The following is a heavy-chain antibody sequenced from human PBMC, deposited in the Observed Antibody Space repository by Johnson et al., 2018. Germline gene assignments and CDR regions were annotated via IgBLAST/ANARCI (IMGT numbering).Heavy chain of an antibody. Sequence: VQLVESGGGLVKPGGSLRLSCAASGFTFSSYSMNWVRQAPGKGLEWVSSISSSSSYIYYADSVKGRFTISRDNAKNSLYLQMNSLRAEDTAVYYCASPTGGNYYYYYGMDVWGKGTTVTVSS. CDR1: GFTFSSYS. V-gene: IGHV3-21*01. CDR3: ASPTGGNYYYYYGMDV. CDR2: ISSSSSYI. D-gene: IGHD1-14*01. J-gene: IGHJ6*04.